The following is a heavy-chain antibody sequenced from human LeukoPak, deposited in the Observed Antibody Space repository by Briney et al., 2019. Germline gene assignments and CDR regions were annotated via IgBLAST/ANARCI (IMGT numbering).Heavy chain of an antibody. J-gene: IGHJ4*02. D-gene: IGHD6-19*01. V-gene: IGHV3-21*01. CDR1: GFTFSSYS. CDR2: ISSSSSYI. CDR3: ARGWQWLVLEPPFDY. Sequence: GGSLRLSCAASGFTFSSYSMNWVRQAPGKGLEWVSSISSSSSYIYYADSVKGRFTISRDNAKNSLYLQMNSLRAEDTAVYYCARGWQWLVLEPPFDYWGQGTPVTVSS.